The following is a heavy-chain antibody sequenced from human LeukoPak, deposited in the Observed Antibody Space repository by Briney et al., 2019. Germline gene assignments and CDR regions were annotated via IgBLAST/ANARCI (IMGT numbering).Heavy chain of an antibody. J-gene: IGHJ6*02. Sequence: ASVKVSCKASGYTFTSYGISWVRQAPGQGLEWMGWISAYNGNTNYAQKLQGRVTMTTDTSTSTAYMELRSLRSDGTAVYYCARLGSSPPNYYGMDVWGQGTTVTVSS. D-gene: IGHD6-6*01. CDR2: ISAYNGNT. CDR3: ARLGSSPPNYYGMDV. CDR1: GYTFTSYG. V-gene: IGHV1-18*01.